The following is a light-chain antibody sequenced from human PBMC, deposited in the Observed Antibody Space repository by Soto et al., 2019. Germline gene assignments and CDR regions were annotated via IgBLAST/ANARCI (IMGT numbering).Light chain of an antibody. J-gene: IGKJ1*01. CDR2: EAS. CDR3: QQRSNWPWT. Sequence: EIVLTQSPATLSLSPGERATLSCRASESVSTFLAWYQQKPGQAPRLLIYEASSRATRTHTRFSGGGSGAVFTLTISRLAAEDFAVYCCQQRSNWPWTFGQGTKVDIK. CDR1: ESVSTF. V-gene: IGKV3-11*01.